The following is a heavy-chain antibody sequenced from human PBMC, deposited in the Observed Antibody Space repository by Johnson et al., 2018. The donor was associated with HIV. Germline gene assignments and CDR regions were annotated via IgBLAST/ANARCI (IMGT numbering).Heavy chain of an antibody. CDR1: GFTFSSYA. J-gene: IGHJ3*02. Sequence: QMQLVESGGGVVRPGGSLRLSCAASGFTFSSYAMHWVRQAPGKGLEWVAVISYDGSNKYYADSVKGRFTISRDNSKNTLYLQMNSLRAEDTAVYYCAREMATIRGYAFDIWGQGTMVTVSS. CDR2: ISYDGSNK. CDR3: AREMATIRGYAFDI. D-gene: IGHD5-24*01. V-gene: IGHV3-30-3*01.